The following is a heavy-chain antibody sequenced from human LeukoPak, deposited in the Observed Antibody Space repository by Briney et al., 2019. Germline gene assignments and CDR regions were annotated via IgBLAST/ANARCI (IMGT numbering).Heavy chain of an antibody. CDR3: ARHRIAPADDAFDI. CDR2: IYYSGST. D-gene: IGHD6-13*01. Sequence: PSETLSLTCSVSGGSISSSSYYWGWIRQPPGKGLEWIGSIYYSGSTYYNPSLKSRVAISVDTSKTLFSLKLSSVTAADTAVYYSARHRIAPADDAFDIWGRGTMVTVSS. J-gene: IGHJ3*02. V-gene: IGHV4-39*01. CDR1: GGSISSSSYY.